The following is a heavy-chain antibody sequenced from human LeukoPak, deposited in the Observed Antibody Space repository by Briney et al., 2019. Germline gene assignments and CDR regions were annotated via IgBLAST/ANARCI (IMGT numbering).Heavy chain of an antibody. CDR3: ARGFDGSGWYQYYFDY. CDR1: GFTFSSSG. D-gene: IGHD6-19*01. Sequence: GGSLRLSCAASGFTFSSSGMHWVRQAPGRGLEWVAFIRYDATTKYYAHSVRGRFTISRDNSKNTLYLQMNSLRAEDTAIYYCARGFDGSGWYQYYFDYWGQGTLVTVSS. J-gene: IGHJ4*02. CDR2: IRYDATTK. V-gene: IGHV3-30*02.